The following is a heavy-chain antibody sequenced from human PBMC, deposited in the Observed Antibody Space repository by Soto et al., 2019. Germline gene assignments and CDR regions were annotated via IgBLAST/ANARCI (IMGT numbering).Heavy chain of an antibody. Sequence: VQLVESGGGVVQPGRSLRLSCAASGFTFSDYAMHWVRQAPGKGLEWVAVVSHDGRNTHYADSVKGRFTISRDSSKNTVSVEITSLRAEDTVVCYCAKGGRQWLVTSDFNYWGQGALVTVSS. CDR3: AKGGRQWLVTSDFNY. J-gene: IGHJ4*02. CDR2: VSHDGRNT. CDR1: GFTFSDYA. V-gene: IGHV3-30*18. D-gene: IGHD6-19*01.